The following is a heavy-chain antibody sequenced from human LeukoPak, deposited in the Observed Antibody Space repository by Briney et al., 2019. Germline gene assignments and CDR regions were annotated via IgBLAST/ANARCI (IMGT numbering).Heavy chain of an antibody. CDR3: ARGPNHYYYMDF. Sequence: GASVKVSCKASGYSFTGYYIHWVRQAPGQGLEWMGWINPDGDVTESAQKFQGRVTMTTDKSINTVFMELSGLTSDDTALYYCARGPNHYYYMDFWGKGTTVSVSS. CDR2: INPDGDVT. J-gene: IGHJ6*03. CDR1: GYSFTGYY. D-gene: IGHD2-8*01. V-gene: IGHV1-2*02.